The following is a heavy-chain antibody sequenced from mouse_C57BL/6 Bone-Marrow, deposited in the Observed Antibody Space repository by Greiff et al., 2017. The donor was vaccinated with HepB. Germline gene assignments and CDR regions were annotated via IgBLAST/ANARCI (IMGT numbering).Heavy chain of an antibody. D-gene: IGHD3-2*02. CDR1: GYTFTSYW. CDR2: INPSNGGT. J-gene: IGHJ4*01. Sequence: QVQLQQPGTELVKPGASVKLSCKASGYTFTSYWMHWVKQRPGQGLEWIGNINPSNGGTNYNEKFKSKATLTVDKSSSTAYMQLSSLTSEDSAVYNCARPHSSGDAMDYWGQGTSLTVSS. V-gene: IGHV1-53*01. CDR3: ARPHSSGDAMDY.